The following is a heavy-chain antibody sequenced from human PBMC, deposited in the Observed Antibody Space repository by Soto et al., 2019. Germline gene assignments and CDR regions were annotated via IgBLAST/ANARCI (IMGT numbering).Heavy chain of an antibody. CDR3: AKDLASMVVAATPFDY. D-gene: IGHD2-15*01. CDR1: GFTFSSYA. CDR2: ISGSGGST. Sequence: EVQLLESGGGLVQPGGSLRLSCAASGFTFSSYAMSWVRQAPGKGLEWVSAISGSGGSTYYADSVKGRFTISRDNSKNTLYLQMNSLRAEDTGVYYCAKDLASMVVAATPFDYWGQGTLVTVSS. J-gene: IGHJ4*02. V-gene: IGHV3-23*01.